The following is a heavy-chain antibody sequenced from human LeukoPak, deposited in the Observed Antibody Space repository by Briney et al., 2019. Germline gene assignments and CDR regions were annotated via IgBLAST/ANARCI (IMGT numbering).Heavy chain of an antibody. CDR2: INPSGGST. J-gene: IGHJ3*02. V-gene: IGHV1-46*01. CDR3: AAYYYDSSGYWQDAFDI. CDR1: GYTFTSYY. D-gene: IGHD3-22*01. Sequence: GASVKVSCKASGYTFTSYYMHWVRQAPGQGLEWMGIINPSGGSTSYAQKFQGRVTMTRDMSTSTVYMELSSLRSEDTAVYYCAAYYYDSSGYWQDAFDIWGQGTMVTVSS.